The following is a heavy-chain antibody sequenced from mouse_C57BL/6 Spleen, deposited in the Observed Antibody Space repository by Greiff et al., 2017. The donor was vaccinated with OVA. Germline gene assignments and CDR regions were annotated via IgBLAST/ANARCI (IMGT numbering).Heavy chain of an antibody. J-gene: IGHJ1*03. D-gene: IGHD1-1*01. CDR3: ARSGSSPYWYFDV. CDR2: IDPEDGET. Sequence: VQLQQSGAELVKPGASVKLSCTASGFNIKDYYMHWVKQRTEQGLEWIGRIDPEDGETTNAPKFQGTATITADNSYNTAYLQLSSLTSEDTAVYYCARSGSSPYWYFDVWGTGTTVTVSS. V-gene: IGHV14-2*01. CDR1: GFNIKDYY.